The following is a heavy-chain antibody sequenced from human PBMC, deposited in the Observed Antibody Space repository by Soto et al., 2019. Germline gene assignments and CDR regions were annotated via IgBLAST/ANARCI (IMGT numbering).Heavy chain of an antibody. CDR2: ISYDGSNK. Sequence: QVQLVESGGGVVQPGRSLRLSCAASGFTFSSYGMHWVRQAPGKGLEWVAVISYDGSNKYYADSVKGRFTISRDNSKNTLYLQMNSLRAEDTAVYYCAKVPVLDFWSGYDDAFDIRGQGTMVTVSS. CDR1: GFTFSSYG. J-gene: IGHJ3*02. D-gene: IGHD3-3*01. CDR3: AKVPVLDFWSGYDDAFDI. V-gene: IGHV3-30*18.